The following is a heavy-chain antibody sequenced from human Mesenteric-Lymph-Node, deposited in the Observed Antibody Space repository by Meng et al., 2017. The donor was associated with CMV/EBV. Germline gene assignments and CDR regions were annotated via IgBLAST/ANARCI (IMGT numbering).Heavy chain of an antibody. CDR2: IQNDESNK. CDR1: GFTFSTYG. D-gene: IGHD2-2*01. J-gene: IGHJ4*02. CDR3: AKDPLGYCSSTICQFDS. Sequence: GGSLRLSCAPSGFTFSTYGMHWVRQAPGKGLEWVSFIQNDESNKYYADSVKGRFTISRDISKNTLYLQMNSLRTEDTAVYYCAKDPLGYCSSTICQFDSWGQGTLVTVSS. V-gene: IGHV3-30*02.